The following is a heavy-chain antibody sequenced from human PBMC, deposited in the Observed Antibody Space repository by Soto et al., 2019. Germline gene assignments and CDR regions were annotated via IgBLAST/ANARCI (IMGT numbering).Heavy chain of an antibody. CDR1: GFSLTTGEGA. Sequence: QITLKESGPTLVKPTRTLMLTCAFSGFSLTTGEGAVGWIRQPPGKALEWLAIVYAFDTIHYSPSLRSRLTVRKDTSRNQVVLTMTNMDPVDTATYYCAHRRTEASRCWFDPWGQGTLVTVSS. V-gene: IGHV2-5*01. CDR2: VYAFDTI. J-gene: IGHJ5*01. CDR3: AHRRTEASRCWFDP. D-gene: IGHD2-21*01.